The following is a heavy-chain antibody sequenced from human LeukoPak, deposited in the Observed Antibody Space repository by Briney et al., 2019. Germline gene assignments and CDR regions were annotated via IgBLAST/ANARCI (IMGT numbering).Heavy chain of an antibody. Sequence: SLRLSCAASGFTFDDYAMHWVRQAPGKGLEWVSGISWNSGSIGYADSVKGRFTISRDNAKNSLYLQMNSLRAEDTALYYCARFGIHYYDSSGYYYVPRDAFDIWGQGTMVTVSS. J-gene: IGHJ3*02. CDR3: ARFGIHYYDSSGYYYVPRDAFDI. CDR2: ISWNSGSI. CDR1: GFTFDDYA. V-gene: IGHV3-9*01. D-gene: IGHD3-22*01.